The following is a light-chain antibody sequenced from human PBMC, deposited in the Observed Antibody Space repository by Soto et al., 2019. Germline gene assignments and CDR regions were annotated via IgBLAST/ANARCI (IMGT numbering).Light chain of an antibody. V-gene: IGKV3-20*01. CDR1: QSVSSSY. CDR2: GAS. J-gene: IGKJ3*01. Sequence: IVLTQSPGTLSLSPGERATLSCRTSQSVSSSYLAWYQQKPGQAPRLLLFGASSRATGIPDRFSGSGSGTDLTLTISRLEPEDFAVYYCQQYGSSPPFTFGPGTKVDIK. CDR3: QQYGSSPPFT.